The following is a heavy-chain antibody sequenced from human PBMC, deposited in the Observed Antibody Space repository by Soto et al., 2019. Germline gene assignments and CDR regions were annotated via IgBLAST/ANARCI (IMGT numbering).Heavy chain of an antibody. D-gene: IGHD1-26*01. CDR3: ARGEQYSGRIFDY. CDR1: GDSVSSNSAA. J-gene: IGHJ4*02. V-gene: IGHV6-1*01. CDR2: TYYRSKWYS. Sequence: SRTLSLPCVISGDSVSSNSAAWNLIRQSPSRGPEWLGRTYYRSKWYSDYAASVESRITVNPDTSKNHFSLQLNSVTPEDTAVYYCARGEQYSGRIFDYWGQGTLVTVSS.